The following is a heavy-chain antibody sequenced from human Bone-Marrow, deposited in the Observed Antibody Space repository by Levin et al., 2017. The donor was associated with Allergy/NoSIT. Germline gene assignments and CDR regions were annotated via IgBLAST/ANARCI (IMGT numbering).Heavy chain of an antibody. CDR1: GITVSGY. D-gene: IGHD4-17*01. V-gene: IGHV3-53*01. CDR2: IYSSGNT. J-gene: IGHJ4*02. CDR3: ATRPHGDHPYFDF. Sequence: GGSLRLSCTASGITVSGYMSWVRQAPGKGLAWISVIYSSGNTYYTDSVKGRFAMSRDSSTNTLYLQMDSLTVDDTAMYYCATRPHGDHPYFDFWGQGTLVSVSS.